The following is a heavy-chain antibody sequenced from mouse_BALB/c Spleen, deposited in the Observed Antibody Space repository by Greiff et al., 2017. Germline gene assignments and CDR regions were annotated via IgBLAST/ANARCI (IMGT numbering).Heavy chain of an antibody. Sequence: VQLQQSGAELAKPGASVKMSCKASGYTFTSYWMHWVKQRPGQGLEWIGYINPSTGYTEYNQKFKDKATLTADKSSSTAYMQLSSLTSEDSAVYYCARRGVRELFAYWGQGTLVTVSA. CDR3: ARRGVRELFAY. CDR2: INPSTGYT. J-gene: IGHJ3*01. D-gene: IGHD2-14*01. CDR1: GYTFTSYW. V-gene: IGHV1-7*01.